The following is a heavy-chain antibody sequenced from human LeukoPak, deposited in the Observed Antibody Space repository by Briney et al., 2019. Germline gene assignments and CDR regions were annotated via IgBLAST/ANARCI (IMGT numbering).Heavy chain of an antibody. Sequence: GGSLTLSCAASGFTFSTYSMNWVRQAPGKGLEWVSYISGGSDAIYYADSVKGRFTISRDNAKSSLYLQMNSLRVEDTAVYYCARAHGWGQGTLVTVSS. CDR3: ARAHG. CDR1: GFTFSTYS. CDR2: ISGGSDAI. J-gene: IGHJ4*02. V-gene: IGHV3-48*01.